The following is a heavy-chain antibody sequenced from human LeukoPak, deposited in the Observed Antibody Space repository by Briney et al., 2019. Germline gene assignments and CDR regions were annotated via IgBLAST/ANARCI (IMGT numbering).Heavy chain of an antibody. CDR1: GGSISSYY. Sequence: SETLSLTCTVSGGSISSYYWSWIRQPPGKGLEWIGYIYYSGSTNYNPSLKSRVTISVDTSKNQFSLKLSSVTAADTAVYYCARGPITMVRGVITPPFDYWGQGTLVTVSS. D-gene: IGHD3-10*01. J-gene: IGHJ4*02. CDR2: IYYSGST. V-gene: IGHV4-59*01. CDR3: ARGPITMVRGVITPPFDY.